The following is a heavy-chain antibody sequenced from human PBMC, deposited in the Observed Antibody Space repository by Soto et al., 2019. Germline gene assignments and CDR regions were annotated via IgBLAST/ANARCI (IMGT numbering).Heavy chain of an antibody. CDR3: ASGGSRTIDY. CDR1: GGTFSSYA. Sequence: EASVKVSCKASGGTFSSYAISWVRQAPGQGLEWMGGIIPIFGTANYAQKFQGRVTITADESTSTAYVELSSLRSEDTAVYYCASGGSRTIDYWGQGTLVTVSS. V-gene: IGHV1-69*13. J-gene: IGHJ4*02. CDR2: IIPIFGTA. D-gene: IGHD6-13*01.